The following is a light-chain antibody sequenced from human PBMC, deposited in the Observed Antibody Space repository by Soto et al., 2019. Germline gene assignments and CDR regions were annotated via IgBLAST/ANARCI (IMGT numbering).Light chain of an antibody. V-gene: IGLV2-14*03. CDR1: NSDVGGYDS. CDR2: DVT. Sequence: QSALTQPASVSGSPGQSITISCTGTNSDVGGYDSVSWYQQHPGKAPILMIYDVTNRPSGVSNRFSGSKSGNTASLTISGLQAEDDADYYCSSYTSISTLGVFGGGTKLTVL. CDR3: SSYTSISTLGV. J-gene: IGLJ2*01.